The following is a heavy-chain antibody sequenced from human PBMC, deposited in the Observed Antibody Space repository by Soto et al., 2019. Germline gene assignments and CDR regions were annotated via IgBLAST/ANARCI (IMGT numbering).Heavy chain of an antibody. Sequence: QVQLQQWGTGLLKPSETLSLHCAVYGESLRGYYWSWIRQTPAMGLEWIGEKNHRGTTNHDSSLTSRAIISIDTSKNQVSLRLNYVTAADTAAYYCARGCTRSILSTSLTTSYWFDSWGQGTLVTVSS. J-gene: IGHJ5*01. V-gene: IGHV4-34*04. CDR1: GESLRGYY. CDR3: ARGCTRSILSTSLTTSYWFDS. CDR2: KNHRGTT. D-gene: IGHD2-21*01.